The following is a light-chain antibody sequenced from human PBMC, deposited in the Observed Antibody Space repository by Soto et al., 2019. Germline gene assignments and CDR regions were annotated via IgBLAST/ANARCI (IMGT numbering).Light chain of an antibody. CDR2: DGF. CDR1: QSISRW. CDR3: QQYHTSWT. Sequence: DIQMTQSPSTLSASVGDRVTITCRASQSISRWLAWYQQKPGKAPNLLIHDGFSLESGVPSRFSGSGSGTEFTLTITSLQPDDFATYYCQQYHTSWTFGQGTRLEIK. J-gene: IGKJ5*01. V-gene: IGKV1-5*01.